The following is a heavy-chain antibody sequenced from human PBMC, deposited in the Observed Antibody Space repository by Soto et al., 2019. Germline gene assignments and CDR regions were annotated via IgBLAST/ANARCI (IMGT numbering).Heavy chain of an antibody. J-gene: IGHJ5*02. CDR3: ARDYVAGSTWFDP. CDR1: GGSINSYY. D-gene: IGHD6-19*01. Sequence: SETLSLTCTGSGGSINSYYWSWIRQPPGKGLEWIGYIYYRGSTSYNPSLKSRVTMSVDTSENQFSLKLRSVTAADTAVYYCARDYVAGSTWFDPWGRGTLVTVSS. CDR2: IYYRGST. V-gene: IGHV4-59*01.